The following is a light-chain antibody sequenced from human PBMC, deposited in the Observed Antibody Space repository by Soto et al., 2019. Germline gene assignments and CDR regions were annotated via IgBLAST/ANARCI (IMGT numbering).Light chain of an antibody. CDR1: QGISSS. V-gene: IGKV1-16*01. CDR3: QHYNGYPQI. CDR2: AAS. J-gene: IGKJ5*01. Sequence: DIQMTHSPSSLSASVGDRVTITCRASQGISSSLAWFQQKPGKAPKTLIYAASSLHSGVPSRFSGSGSGTDFTLTISSLQPEDFATYYCQHYNGYPQIFGQGTRLEIK.